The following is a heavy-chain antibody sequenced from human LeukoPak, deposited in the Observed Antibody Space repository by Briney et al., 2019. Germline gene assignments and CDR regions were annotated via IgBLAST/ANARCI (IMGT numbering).Heavy chain of an antibody. D-gene: IGHD6-19*01. Sequence: SETLSLTCTVSGGSISSYYWSWIRQPPGKGLERIGYIYYSGSTNYNPSLKSRVTISVDTSKNQFSLKLSSVTAADTAVYYCARHLGYSSGWYRPPRFDPWGQGTLVTVSS. J-gene: IGHJ5*02. CDR2: IYYSGST. V-gene: IGHV4-59*08. CDR3: ARHLGYSSGWYRPPRFDP. CDR1: GGSISSYY.